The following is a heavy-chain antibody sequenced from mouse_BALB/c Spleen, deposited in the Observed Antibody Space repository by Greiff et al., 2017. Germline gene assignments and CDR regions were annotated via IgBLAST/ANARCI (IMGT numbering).Heavy chain of an antibody. J-gene: IGHJ3*01. CDR1: GFTFSDYY. CDR3: ARDFFAY. CDR2: ISDGGSYT. Sequence: EVKLMESGGGLVKPGGSLKLSCAASGFTFSDYYMYWVRQTPEKRLEWVATISDGGSYTYYPDSVKGRFTISRDNAKNNLYLQMSSLKSEDTAMYYCARDFFAYWGQGTLVTVSA. V-gene: IGHV5-4*02.